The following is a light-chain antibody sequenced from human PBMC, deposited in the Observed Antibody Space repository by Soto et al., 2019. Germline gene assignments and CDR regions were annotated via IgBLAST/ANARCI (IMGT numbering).Light chain of an antibody. CDR3: QVWDDNSDHHV. CDR2: DDS. Sequence: SYELTQTSSVSVAPGQTARISCGGNNIGGKSVQWYQQKPGQAPVVVVYDDSDRPSGIPERFSGSNSGNTATLTISRVEAGDEADYHCQVWDDNSDHHVFGTGTKRTVL. V-gene: IGLV3-21*02. CDR1: NIGGKS. J-gene: IGLJ1*01.